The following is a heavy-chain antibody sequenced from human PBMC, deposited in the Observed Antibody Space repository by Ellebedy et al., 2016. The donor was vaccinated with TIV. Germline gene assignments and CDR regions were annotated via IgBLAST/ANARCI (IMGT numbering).Heavy chain of an antibody. CDR1: GFTFSSYS. CDR2: IKRSSSTL. J-gene: IGHJ3*02. V-gene: IGHV3-48*02. Sequence: GESLKISRAASGFTFSSYSMNWVRQAPGKGLEWVSYIKRSSSTLYYADSVKGRFTISRDNAKNSLYLQMNSLRDEDTAVYYCSRDAINMIVVYSGAFDIWGQGTMVTVSS. CDR3: SRDAINMIVVYSGAFDI. D-gene: IGHD3-22*01.